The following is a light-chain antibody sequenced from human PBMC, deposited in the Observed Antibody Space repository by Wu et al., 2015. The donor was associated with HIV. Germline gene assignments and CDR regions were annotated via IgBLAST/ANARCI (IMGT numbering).Light chain of an antibody. CDR3: QQSYSVPHS. CDR2: QVS. CDR1: QSISTW. Sequence: DIQMTQSPSTLSASVGDTVTITCRASQSISTWLAWYQHKPGRAPQLLIYQVSTLESGVPSRFSGSGSGTEFTLTISSLQPDDFATYYCQQSYSVPHSFGQGTKLEIK. V-gene: IGKV1-5*03. J-gene: IGKJ2*03.